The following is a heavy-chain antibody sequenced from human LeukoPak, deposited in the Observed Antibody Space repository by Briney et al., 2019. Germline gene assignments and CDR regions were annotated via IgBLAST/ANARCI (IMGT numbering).Heavy chain of an antibody. J-gene: IGHJ4*02. Sequence: GGSLRLSCAASGFTFSSYSMNWVRQAPGKGLEWVSYISSSSNTIYYADSVKGRFTISRDNAKNSLYLQMNSLRAEDTAVYYCARDRYGLTPYFDYWGQGTLVTVSS. D-gene: IGHD5-18*01. V-gene: IGHV3-48*01. CDR3: ARDRYGLTPYFDY. CDR2: ISSSSNTI. CDR1: GFTFSSYS.